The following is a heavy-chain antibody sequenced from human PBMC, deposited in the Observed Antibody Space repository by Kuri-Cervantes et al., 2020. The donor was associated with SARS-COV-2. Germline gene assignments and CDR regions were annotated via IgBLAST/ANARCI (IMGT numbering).Heavy chain of an antibody. CDR3: VRDGDHWNFDY. CDR2: INPDGSYT. V-gene: IGHV3-74*01. CDR1: GFTFSGHW. J-gene: IGHJ4*02. D-gene: IGHD1-1*01. Sequence: ETLSLTCAASGFTFSGHWIHWVRQAPRKGLVWVSRINPDGSYTNNADSVKGRFTLSRDNAKNMLFLQMNSLRAEDTAVYYCVRDGDHWNFDYWGQGTLVTVSS.